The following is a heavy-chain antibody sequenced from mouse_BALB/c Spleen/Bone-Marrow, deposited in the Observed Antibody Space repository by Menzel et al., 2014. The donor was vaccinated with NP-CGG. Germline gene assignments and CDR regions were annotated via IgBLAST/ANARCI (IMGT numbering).Heavy chain of an antibody. CDR2: ILPGSGST. J-gene: IGHJ2*01. CDR1: GYTFSSYW. CDR3: ARRGWLLLYYFDY. Sequence: VMLVESGAELMKPGASVKISCKATGYTFSSYWIEWVKQRPGHGLEWIGEILPGSGSTNYNEKFKGKATFTADTSSNTAYMQLSSLTSEDSAVYYCARRGWLLLYYFDYWGQGTTLTVSS. D-gene: IGHD2-3*01. V-gene: IGHV1-9*01.